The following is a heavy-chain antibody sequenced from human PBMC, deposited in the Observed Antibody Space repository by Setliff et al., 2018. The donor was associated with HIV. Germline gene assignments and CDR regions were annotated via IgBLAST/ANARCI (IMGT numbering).Heavy chain of an antibody. D-gene: IGHD5-18*01. J-gene: IGHJ6*02. V-gene: IGHV3-30*02. Sequence: GGSLRLSCAASGFTFSAHGMHWVRQAPGKGLEWVAFINYDESYEYYADSVKGRVTISRDNSKNTVDLQMNSLTAEDTAVYYCARKLQPGYGMDVWGQGTTVTVSS. CDR1: GFTFSAHG. CDR2: INYDESYE. CDR3: ARKLQPGYGMDV.